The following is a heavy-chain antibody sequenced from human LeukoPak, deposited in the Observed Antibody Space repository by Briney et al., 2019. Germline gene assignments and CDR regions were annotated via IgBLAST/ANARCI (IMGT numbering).Heavy chain of an antibody. V-gene: IGHV3-30*04. J-gene: IGHJ5*02. CDR2: ISYDGSNK. CDR1: GFTFSSYA. CDR3: ARGVIAAAATFDP. Sequence: GGSLRLSCAASGFTFSSYAMHWVRQAPGKGLEWVAVISYDGSNKYYADSVKGRFTISRDNSKNTLYLQMNSLRSEDTAVYYCARGVIAAAATFDPWGQGTLVTVSS. D-gene: IGHD6-13*01.